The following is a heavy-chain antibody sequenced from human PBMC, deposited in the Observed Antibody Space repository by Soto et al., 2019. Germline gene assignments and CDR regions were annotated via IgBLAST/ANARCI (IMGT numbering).Heavy chain of an antibody. V-gene: IGHV1-3*01. CDR1: GYTFTSYA. J-gene: IGHJ6*02. CDR3: ARDAHSGSYSYYYYGMDA. CDR2: INAGNGNT. D-gene: IGHD1-26*01. Sequence: ASVKVSCKAPGYTFTSYAMHWVRQAPGQRLEWMGWINAGNGNTKYSQKFQGRVTITRDTSASTAYMELSSLRSEDTAVYYCARDAHSGSYSYYYYGMDAWGQGTTVTVSS.